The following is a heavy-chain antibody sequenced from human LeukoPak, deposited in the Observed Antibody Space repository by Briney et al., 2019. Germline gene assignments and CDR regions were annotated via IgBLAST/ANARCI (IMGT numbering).Heavy chain of an antibody. D-gene: IGHD6-6*01. CDR2: ISWNSGSI. V-gene: IGHV3-9*01. CDR1: GFTFDDYA. CDR3: AEDAYSSSSSADYFDY. Sequence: GGSLRLSCAASGFTFDDYAMHWVRQAPGKGLEWVSGISWNSGSIGYADSVKGRFTISRDNAKNSLYLQMNSLRAEDTALYYCAEDAYSSSSSADYFDYWGQGTLVTVSS. J-gene: IGHJ4*02.